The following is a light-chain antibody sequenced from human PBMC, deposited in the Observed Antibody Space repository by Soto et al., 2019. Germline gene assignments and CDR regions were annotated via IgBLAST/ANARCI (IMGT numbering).Light chain of an antibody. V-gene: IGLV2-14*03. Sequence: QSVLTQPASVSGSPGQSITISCTGTSSDVVGYNYVSWYQHHPGKAPKLIIYDVSNRPSGVSIRFSGSKSDNTASLTISGLQPEDEADYHCSSYTTSNTRQSVFGTGTKVTVL. CDR2: DVS. CDR3: SSYTTSNTRQSV. CDR1: SSDVVGYNY. J-gene: IGLJ1*01.